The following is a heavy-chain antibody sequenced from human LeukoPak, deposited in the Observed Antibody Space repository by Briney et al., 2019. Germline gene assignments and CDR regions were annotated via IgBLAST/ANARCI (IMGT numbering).Heavy chain of an antibody. V-gene: IGHV3-21*04. D-gene: IGHD2-2*01. CDR1: GFTFSTYW. Sequence: PGGSLRLSCAASGFTFSTYWMSWVRQAPGKGLEWVSSISSSSSYIYYADSVKGRFTISKDNAKNSLYLQMNSLRAEDTAVYYCAKEYCSSTSCYAFDIWGQGTMVTVSS. J-gene: IGHJ3*02. CDR3: AKEYCSSTSCYAFDI. CDR2: ISSSSSYI.